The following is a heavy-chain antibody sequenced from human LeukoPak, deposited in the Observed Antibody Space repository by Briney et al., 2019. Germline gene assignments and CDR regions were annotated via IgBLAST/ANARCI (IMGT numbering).Heavy chain of an antibody. J-gene: IGHJ6*03. CDR3: ARDNGYNYGYFYHYYMDV. CDR1: GFTFSVFW. CDR2: IKQDGSEK. V-gene: IGHV3-7*01. Sequence: PGGSLRLSCAASGFTFSVFWMSWVRQAPGKGREWVANIKQDGSEKYYGDSVKGRFTISRDNSKKSLYLQMNSLRAEDTAVYYCARDNGYNYGYFYHYYMDVWGKGTTVTVSS. D-gene: IGHD5-18*01.